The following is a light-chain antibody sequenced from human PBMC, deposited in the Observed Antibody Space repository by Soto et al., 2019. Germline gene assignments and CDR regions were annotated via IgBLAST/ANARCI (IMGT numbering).Light chain of an antibody. V-gene: IGLV2-14*01. CDR1: SNDIGDYNY. Sequence: QSVLTQPASVSGSPGQSITISCTGTSNDIGDYNYVSWYQQHPGKAPKLMIYAVSNRPSGVSNRFSGSKSGNTASLTISGLQAEDEAAYYFSSYTSSSTLSVVFGGGTKLTVL. J-gene: IGLJ2*01. CDR2: AVS. CDR3: SSYTSSSTLSVV.